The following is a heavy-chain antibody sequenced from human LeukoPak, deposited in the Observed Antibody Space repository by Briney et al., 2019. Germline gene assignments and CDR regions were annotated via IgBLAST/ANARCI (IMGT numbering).Heavy chain of an antibody. CDR1: GYTFTSYD. V-gene: IGHV1-2*02. CDR2: INPNSGCT. Sequence: ASVKVSCKASGYTFTSYDINWVRQAPGQGLEWMGWINPNSGCTNYAQKFQGRVTMTSDTSISTAYMELSSLRSEDTAVYYCARAGPGGTVAYWGQGTLVTVSS. CDR3: ARAGPGGTVAY. D-gene: IGHD2-15*01. J-gene: IGHJ4*02.